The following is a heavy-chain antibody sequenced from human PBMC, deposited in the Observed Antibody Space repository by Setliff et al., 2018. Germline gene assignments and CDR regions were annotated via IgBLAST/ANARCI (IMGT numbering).Heavy chain of an antibody. V-gene: IGHV3-30*02. D-gene: IGHD2-8*02. CDR2: IRNDGSSQ. CDR1: GFTFRGFA. CDR3: VRDSPIRLGVLHS. J-gene: IGHJ4*02. Sequence: PGGSLRLSCAASGFTFRGFAMHWVRQAPGKGLEWVAFIRNDGSSQYYADSVQGRFTVSRDNSRNTLFLQMNSLRADDTAVYYCVRDSPIRLGVLHSWGQGTLVTVSS.